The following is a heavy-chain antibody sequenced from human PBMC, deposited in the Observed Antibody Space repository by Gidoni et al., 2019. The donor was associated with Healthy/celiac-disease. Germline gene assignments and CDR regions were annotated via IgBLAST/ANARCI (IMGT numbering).Heavy chain of an antibody. CDR1: GFTFSSYA. D-gene: IGHD5-12*01. J-gene: IGHJ4*02. V-gene: IGHV3-23*01. CDR2: ISGSGGST. CDR3: AKDSGYGNTDFDY. Sequence: EVQLLESGGGLVQPGGSLRLSCAASGFTFSSYALSWVRQAPGKGLEWVSAISGSGGSTYYADPVKGRLTISRDNSKNTLYLQMNSLRAEDTAVYYCAKDSGYGNTDFDYWGQGTLVTVSS.